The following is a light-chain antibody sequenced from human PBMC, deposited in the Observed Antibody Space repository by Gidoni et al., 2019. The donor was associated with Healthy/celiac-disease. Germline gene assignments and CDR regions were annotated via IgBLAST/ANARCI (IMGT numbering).Light chain of an antibody. CDR3: QQRSNWPGYT. CDR2: DAS. Sequence: EILLTQSPATLSLSPGERATLSCRASQSVSSYLAWYQQKPGQAPRLLIYDASNRATGIPARFSGSGYGTDFTLTISSLEPEDFEVYYCQQRSNWPGYTFGQGTKLEIK. V-gene: IGKV3-11*01. CDR1: QSVSSY. J-gene: IGKJ2*01.